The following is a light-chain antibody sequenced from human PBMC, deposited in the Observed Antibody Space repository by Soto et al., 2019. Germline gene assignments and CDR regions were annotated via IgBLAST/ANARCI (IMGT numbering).Light chain of an antibody. V-gene: IGKV1-5*01. Sequence: DIQMTQSPSTLSASVGDRVTITCRASQSISSWLAWYQQKPGKAPKLLIYDASSLESGVPSRVSGSGSGTEFTLTISSLQPDDFATYYCQQDNSHCTFGQGTKVEIK. CDR2: DAS. J-gene: IGKJ1*01. CDR3: QQDNSHCT. CDR1: QSISSW.